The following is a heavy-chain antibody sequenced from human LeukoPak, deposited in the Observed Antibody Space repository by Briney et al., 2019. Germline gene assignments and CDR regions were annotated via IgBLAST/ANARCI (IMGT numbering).Heavy chain of an antibody. CDR1: GDSISSYY. CDR3: ASGLYPGDAFDI. CDR2: IYTSGST. Sequence: PSETLSLTCTVSGDSISSYYWSWIRQPAGKGLEWIGRIYTSGSTNYNPSLKSRVTMSVDTSKNQFSLKLSSVTAADTAVYYCASGLYPGDAFDIWGQGTMVTVSS. V-gene: IGHV4-4*07. J-gene: IGHJ3*02. D-gene: IGHD2-15*01.